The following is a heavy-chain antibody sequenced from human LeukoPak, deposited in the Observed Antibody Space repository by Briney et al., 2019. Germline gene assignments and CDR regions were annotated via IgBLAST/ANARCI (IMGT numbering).Heavy chain of an antibody. CDR3: ARDQAVAGTYDY. D-gene: IGHD6-19*01. CDR2: ISAYNGNT. CDR1: GYTFTSYG. Sequence: GASVKVSCKASGYTFTSYGISWVRQAPGQGLEWMGWISAYNGNTNYAQKLQGRVTMTTDASTSTAYMELRGLRSDDTAVYYCARDQAVAGTYDYWGQGTLVTVSS. V-gene: IGHV1-18*01. J-gene: IGHJ4*02.